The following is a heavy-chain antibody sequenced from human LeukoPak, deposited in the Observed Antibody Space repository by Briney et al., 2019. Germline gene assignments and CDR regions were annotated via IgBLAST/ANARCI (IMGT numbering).Heavy chain of an antibody. CDR1: GGPISSYY. V-gene: IGHV4-4*07. CDR3: ARGRGSSWYYFDS. CDR2: IYASGNT. D-gene: IGHD6-13*01. J-gene: IGHJ4*02. Sequence: PSETLSLTCTVSGGPISSYYWSWVRRPAGKGLEWIGRIYASGNTNYNPSLKGRVTMTVDTSKNQFSLNLSSVTAADTAVYYCARGRGSSWYYFDSWGQGTLVTVSS.